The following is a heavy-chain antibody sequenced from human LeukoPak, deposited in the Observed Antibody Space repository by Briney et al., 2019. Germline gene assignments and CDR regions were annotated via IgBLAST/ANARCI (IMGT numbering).Heavy chain of an antibody. J-gene: IGHJ4*02. CDR1: GYTFTGYY. CDR3: ARVWQQQLVVIDY. D-gene: IGHD6-13*01. V-gene: IGHV1-2*02. CDR2: INPNSGGT. Sequence: GASVKVSCKASGYTFTGYYMHWVRQAPGQGLEWMGWINPNSGGTNYAQKFQGRVTMTRDASISTAYMELSRLRSDDTAVYYCARVWQQQLVVIDYWGQGTLVTVSS.